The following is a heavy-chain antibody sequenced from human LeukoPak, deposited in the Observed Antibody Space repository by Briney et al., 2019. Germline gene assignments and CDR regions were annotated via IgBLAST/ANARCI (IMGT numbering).Heavy chain of an antibody. D-gene: IGHD4-17*01. CDR2: IYTSGST. J-gene: IGHJ5*02. Sequence: PSETLSLTCTVSGGSISSYYWSWIRQPAGKGLEWIGRIYTSGSTNYNPSLKSRVTMSVDTSKNQFSLKLSSVTAADTAVYYCARDLSLVDYGWFDPWGQGTLVTVSS. CDR3: ARDLSLVDYGWFDP. CDR1: GGSISSYY. V-gene: IGHV4-4*07.